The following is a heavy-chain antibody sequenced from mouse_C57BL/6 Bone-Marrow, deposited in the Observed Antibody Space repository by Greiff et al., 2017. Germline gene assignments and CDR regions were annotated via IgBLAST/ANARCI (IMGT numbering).Heavy chain of an antibody. CDR3: ARRYCGHWYFDV. J-gene: IGHJ1*03. CDR1: GYSFTGYY. V-gene: IGHV1-42*01. D-gene: IGHD1-1*01. CDR2: INPSTGGT. Sequence: EVQLQQSGPELVKPGASVKISCKASGYSFTGYYMNWVKQSPEKSLEWIGEINPSTGGTTYNQKFKAKATLTVDKSSSTAYMQLKSLTSEDSAVYDCARRYCGHWYFDVWGTGTTVTVSS.